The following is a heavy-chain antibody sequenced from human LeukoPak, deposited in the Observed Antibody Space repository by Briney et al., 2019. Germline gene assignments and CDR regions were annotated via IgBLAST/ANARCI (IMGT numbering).Heavy chain of an antibody. CDR3: AKDFGVSRPLDY. V-gene: IGHV3-33*03. J-gene: IGHJ4*02. Sequence: GGSLRLSCAASGFTFSSYSMNWVRQAPGKGLEWVAVIWYDGSNQYYGDSVKGRFTISRDNSKNTLYLQMNSLRAEDTAVYYCAKDFGVSRPLDYWGQGTLVTVSS. D-gene: IGHD2-2*01. CDR2: IWYDGSNQ. CDR1: GFTFSSYS.